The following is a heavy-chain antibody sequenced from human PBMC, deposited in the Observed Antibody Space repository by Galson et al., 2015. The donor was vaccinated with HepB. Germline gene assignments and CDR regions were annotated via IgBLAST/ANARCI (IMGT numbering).Heavy chain of an antibody. CDR3: AKDTGPRLVRGVMPSFFDY. CDR2: ISGSGGST. V-gene: IGHV3-23*01. Sequence: SLRLSCAASGFTFSSYAMSWVRQAPGKGLEWVSAISGSGGSTYYADSVKGRFTISRDNSKNTLYLQMNSLRAEDTAVYYCAKDTGPRLVRGVMPSFFDYWGQGTLVTVSS. J-gene: IGHJ4*02. CDR1: GFTFSSYA. D-gene: IGHD3-10*01.